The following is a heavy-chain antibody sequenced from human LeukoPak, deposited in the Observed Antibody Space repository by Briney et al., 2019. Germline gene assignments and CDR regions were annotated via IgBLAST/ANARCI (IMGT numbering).Heavy chain of an antibody. Sequence: GGSLRLSCAASGFTFSYAWMSWVRQAPGKGLEWVGRIKSKTDGGTRDYAAPVKGRSTISRDDSKNTLYLQMNSLKTEDTAVYYCTTDWLTDYDFWSGYYQKYYFDYWGQGTLVTVSS. V-gene: IGHV3-15*01. CDR3: TTDWLTDYDFWSGYYQKYYFDY. J-gene: IGHJ4*02. CDR1: GFTFSYAW. D-gene: IGHD3-3*01. CDR2: IKSKTDGGTR.